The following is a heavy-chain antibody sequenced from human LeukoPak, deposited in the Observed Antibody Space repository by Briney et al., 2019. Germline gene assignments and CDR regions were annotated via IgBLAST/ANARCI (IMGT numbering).Heavy chain of an antibody. Sequence: PSETLSLTCTVSGGSISSYYWSWIRQPPGKGLEWIGYIYYSGSTNYNPSLKSRVTISVDTSKNQFSLKLSSVTAADTAVYYCAGERDQEGVTNTHYFDYWGQGTLVTVSS. D-gene: IGHD5-18*01. J-gene: IGHJ4*02. CDR1: GGSISSYY. CDR2: IYYSGST. CDR3: AGERDQEGVTNTHYFDY. V-gene: IGHV4-59*01.